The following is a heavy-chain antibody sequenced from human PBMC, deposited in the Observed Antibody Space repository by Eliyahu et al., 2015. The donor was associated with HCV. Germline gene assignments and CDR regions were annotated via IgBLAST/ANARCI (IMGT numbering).Heavy chain of an antibody. CDR3: ARDQSDSSSWPQDAFDI. J-gene: IGHJ3*02. D-gene: IGHD6-13*01. CDR2: IXSDGSST. Sequence: EVQLVESGGGLVQPGGSLRLSCAASGXPFSXYXMPWVRQAPGKGLVWVSRIXSDGSSTSYADSVKGRFTISRDNAKNTLYLQMNSLRAEDTAVYYCARDQSDSSSWPQDAFDIWGQGTMVTVSS. CDR1: GXPFSXYX. V-gene: IGHV3-74*01.